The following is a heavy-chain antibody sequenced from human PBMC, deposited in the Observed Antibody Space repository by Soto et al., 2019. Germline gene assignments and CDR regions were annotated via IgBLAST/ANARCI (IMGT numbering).Heavy chain of an antibody. J-gene: IGHJ4*02. CDR3: ARGFIPENY. D-gene: IGHD2-2*02. V-gene: IGHV1-18*01. Sequence: QVHLVQSEGEVKKPGASVKVSCKTSGYTFSDYGVSWVRQAPGQGLEWMGWYNTFNGNTKYAQKFQYRVTLSIATSTRTVFLELTSLKFDDAAVYSCARGFIPENYWGQGTRVTVSS. CDR1: GYTFSDYG. CDR2: YNTFNGNT.